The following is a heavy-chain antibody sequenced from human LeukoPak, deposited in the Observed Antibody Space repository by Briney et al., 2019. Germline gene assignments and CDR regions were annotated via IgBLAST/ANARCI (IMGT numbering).Heavy chain of an antibody. D-gene: IGHD6-13*01. V-gene: IGHV1-2*02. CDR3: AREGIAEPDTNWFDP. J-gene: IGHJ5*02. Sequence: ASVKVSCKASGYTFTGYYIHWVRQAPGQGLEWMGWINPNSGGTNYAQKFQGRVTMTRDTSISTAYMELSRLTSDDTAVYYCAREGIAEPDTNWFDPWGQGTLVTVSS. CDR2: INPNSGGT. CDR1: GYTFTGYY.